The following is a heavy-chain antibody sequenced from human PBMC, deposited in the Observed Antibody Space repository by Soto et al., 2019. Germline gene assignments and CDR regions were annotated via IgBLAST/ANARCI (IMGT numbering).Heavy chain of an antibody. CDR2: IIGGGGNT. D-gene: IGHD3-10*01. J-gene: IGHJ4*02. CDR1: GFTFSSYA. Sequence: GGSLRLSCAASGFTFSSYAMSWVRQAPGKGLEWVSAIIGGGGNTYHADSVKGRFTISRDNSKNTLSLQMISLRAEDTAVYYCAKVSGTYYKFQYLDYWGQGTRVTVSS. V-gene: IGHV3-23*01. CDR3: AKVSGTYYKFQYLDY.